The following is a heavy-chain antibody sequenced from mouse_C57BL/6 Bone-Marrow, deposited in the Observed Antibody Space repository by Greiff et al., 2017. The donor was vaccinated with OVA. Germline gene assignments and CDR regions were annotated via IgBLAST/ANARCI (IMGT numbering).Heavy chain of an antibody. J-gene: IGHJ2*01. D-gene: IGHD2-4*01. CDR1: GYTFTGYW. CDR3: ARARLRRRRVDY. V-gene: IGHV1-9*01. Sequence: QVQLKQSGAELMKPGASVKLSCKATGYTFTGYWIAWVQQRPGHGLEWIGEILPGSGSTNYNEKCKGKATFTAATSSNTAYMQLSSLTTEDSAIYYGARARLRRRRVDYWGQGTTLTGSS. CDR2: ILPGSGST.